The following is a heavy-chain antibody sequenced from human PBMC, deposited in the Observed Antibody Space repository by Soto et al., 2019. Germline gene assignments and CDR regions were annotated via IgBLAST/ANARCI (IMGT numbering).Heavy chain of an antibody. CDR2: ISSSSSTI. V-gene: IGHV3-48*01. Sequence: GGSLRLSCAASGFTFSSYSMNWVRQAPGKGLEWVSYISSSSSTIYYADSVKGRFTISRDNAKNSLYLQMNSLRAEDTAVYYCARRGEIWAVAGIGTFDPWGQGTPVTVSS. J-gene: IGHJ5*02. CDR1: GFTFSSYS. D-gene: IGHD6-19*01. CDR3: ARRGEIWAVAGIGTFDP.